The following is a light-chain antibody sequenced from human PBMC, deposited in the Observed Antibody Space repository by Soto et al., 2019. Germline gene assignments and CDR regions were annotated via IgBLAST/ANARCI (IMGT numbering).Light chain of an antibody. CDR1: SSDVGAYDY. V-gene: IGLV2-14*01. CDR2: DVN. J-gene: IGLJ2*01. Sequence: QSALTQPASVSGSPGQSITLSCTGTSSDVGAYDYVSWYQQRPGKPPKLLIYDVNLRPSGVSDRFSGSKSGNTASLTISGLQTDDDADYYCLLLTTTVNRIFGGGTKLTVL. CDR3: LLLTTTVNRI.